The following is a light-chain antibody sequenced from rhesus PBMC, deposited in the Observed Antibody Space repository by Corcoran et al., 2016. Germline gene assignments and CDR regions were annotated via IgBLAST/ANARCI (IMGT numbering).Light chain of an antibody. CDR1: SSDIGLYNY. V-gene: IGLV2-23*01. Sequence: QAALTQPPSVSGSPGQSVTMSCTGTSSDIGLYNYVSWYQQHPGKAPKLRIYAVPNRPEGVSDRFSGSKSGNTASLTISGLQVEDEADYYCSSYADSNTFVFGSGTRLTVL. J-gene: IGLJ1*01. CDR2: AVP. CDR3: SSYADSNTFV.